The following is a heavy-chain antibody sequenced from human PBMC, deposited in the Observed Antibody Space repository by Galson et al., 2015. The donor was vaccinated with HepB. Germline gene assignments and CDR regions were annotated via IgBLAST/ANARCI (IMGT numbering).Heavy chain of an antibody. Sequence: SLRLSCAASGFTVSSNYMSWVRQAPGKGLEWVSVIYSGGSTYYADSVKGRFTIYRDTSKNTLYLQMNSLRAEDTAVYYCARAILSLRIAVAGPVSGMDVWGQGTTVTVSS. CDR1: GFTVSSNY. V-gene: IGHV3-66*01. CDR3: ARAILSLRIAVAGPVSGMDV. J-gene: IGHJ6*02. CDR2: IYSGGST. D-gene: IGHD6-19*01.